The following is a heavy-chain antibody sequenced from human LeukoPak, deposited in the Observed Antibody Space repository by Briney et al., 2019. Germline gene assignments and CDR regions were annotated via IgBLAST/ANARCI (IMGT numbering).Heavy chain of an antibody. D-gene: IGHD6-13*01. CDR1: GGSISSSNW. CDR3: ARDRRSDLFAAAGTLFDY. J-gene: IGHJ4*02. CDR2: IYHSGST. Sequence: PSGTLSLTCAVSGGSISSSNWWSWVRQPPGKGLEWIGEIYHSGSTNYNPSLKSRVTISVDKSKNQSSLKLSSVTAADTAVYYCARDRRSDLFAAAGTLFDYWGQGTLVTVSS. V-gene: IGHV4-4*02.